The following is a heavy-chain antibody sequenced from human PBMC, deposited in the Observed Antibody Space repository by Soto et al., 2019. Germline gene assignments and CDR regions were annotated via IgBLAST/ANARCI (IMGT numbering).Heavy chain of an antibody. CDR2: ISAYNGNT. Sequence: QVQLVQSGAEVKKPGASVKVSCKASGYTFTSYGISWVRQAPGQGLEWMGWISAYNGNTNYAQKRQGRVTMTTDTSTSTAYMELRSLRSDDTAVYYCARDPTGYSSGWYVPGMSGLFDYWGQGTLVTVSS. D-gene: IGHD6-19*01. CDR3: ARDPTGYSSGWYVPGMSGLFDY. V-gene: IGHV1-18*01. J-gene: IGHJ4*02. CDR1: GYTFTSYG.